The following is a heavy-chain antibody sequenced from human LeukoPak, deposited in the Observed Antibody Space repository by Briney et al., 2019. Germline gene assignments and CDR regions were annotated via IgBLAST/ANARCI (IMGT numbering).Heavy chain of an antibody. CDR3: ARDAVDTANAV. V-gene: IGHV3-74*01. J-gene: IGHJ6*02. Sequence: GGSLRPSCAASGFTFTTYWMHWVRHAPGKGLVWVSHINSDGSITSYADSVKGRFTIPRDNAKNTLYLQMNSLRAEDTAVYYCARDAVDTANAVWGQGTTVTVSS. CDR1: GFTFTTYW. D-gene: IGHD5-18*01. CDR2: INSDGSIT.